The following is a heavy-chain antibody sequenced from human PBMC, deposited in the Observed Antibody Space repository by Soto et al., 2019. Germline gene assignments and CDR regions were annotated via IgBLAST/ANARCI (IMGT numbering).Heavy chain of an antibody. Sequence: SETLSLTCAVYGGSFSGYYWSWIRQPPGKGLEWIGEINHSGSTNYNPSLKGRVTISVDTSKNQFSLKLSSVTAADTAVYYCARDRLRFSHNWFDPWGQGTLVTVSS. CDR3: ARDRLRFSHNWFDP. CDR2: INHSGST. CDR1: GGSFSGYY. D-gene: IGHD3-3*01. J-gene: IGHJ5*02. V-gene: IGHV4-34*01.